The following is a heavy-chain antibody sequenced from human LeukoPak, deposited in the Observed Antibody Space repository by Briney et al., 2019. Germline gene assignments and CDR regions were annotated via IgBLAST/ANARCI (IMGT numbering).Heavy chain of an antibody. CDR3: ARDLQMATIASFQFGY. D-gene: IGHD5-24*01. Sequence: GGSLRLSCAASGFTFSDYYMSWIRQAPGKGLEWVSYISSSGSTIYYADSVKGRFTISRDNAKNSLYLQMNSLRAEDTAVYYCARDLQMATIASFQFGYWGQGTLVTVSS. CDR1: GFTFSDYY. V-gene: IGHV3-11*01. CDR2: ISSSGSTI. J-gene: IGHJ4*02.